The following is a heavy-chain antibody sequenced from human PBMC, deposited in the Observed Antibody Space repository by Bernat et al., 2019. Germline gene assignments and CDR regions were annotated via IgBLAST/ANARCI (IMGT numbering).Heavy chain of an antibody. CDR2: IYYSGST. D-gene: IGHD3-16*02. CDR1: GGSISSGGYY. CDR3: ARETPMITFGGVIVPHFDY. V-gene: IGHV4-31*03. Sequence: QVSLQESGPGLVKPSQTLSLTCTVSGGSISSGGYYWSWIRQHPGKGLEWIGYIYYSGSTYYNPSLKSRVTISVDTSKNQFSLKLSSVTAADTAVYYCARETPMITFGGVIVPHFDYWGQGTLVTVSS. J-gene: IGHJ4*02.